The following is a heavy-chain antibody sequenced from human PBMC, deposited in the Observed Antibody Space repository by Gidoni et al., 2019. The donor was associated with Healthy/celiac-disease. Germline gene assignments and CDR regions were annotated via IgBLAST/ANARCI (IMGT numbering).Heavy chain of an antibody. V-gene: IGHV3-64D*09. J-gene: IGHJ2*01. Sequence: EVQLVESGGGLVQPGGSLRLSCSASGFTFSSYAMHWVRQAPGKGLEYVSAISSNGGSTYYADSVKGRFTISRDNSKNTLYLQMSSLRAEDTAVYYCVKDRKAGATFYWYFDLWGRGTLVTVSS. CDR3: VKDRKAGATFYWYFDL. CDR2: ISSNGGST. CDR1: GFTFSSYA. D-gene: IGHD1-26*01.